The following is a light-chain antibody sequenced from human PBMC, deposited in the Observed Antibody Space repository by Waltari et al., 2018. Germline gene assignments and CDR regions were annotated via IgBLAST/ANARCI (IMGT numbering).Light chain of an antibody. CDR1: NTDVGGHNH. CDR2: DVS. J-gene: IGLJ3*02. CDR3: NSFTSDITWV. Sequence: SALTQPASVSGSPGQSITLPCTGTNTDVGGHNHVSWFQHHPGKFPKLIIFDVSSRPSGVSDRFSGSKSGNRASLAISGLQAEDEADYYCNSFTSDITWVFGGGTKVTVL. V-gene: IGLV2-14*03.